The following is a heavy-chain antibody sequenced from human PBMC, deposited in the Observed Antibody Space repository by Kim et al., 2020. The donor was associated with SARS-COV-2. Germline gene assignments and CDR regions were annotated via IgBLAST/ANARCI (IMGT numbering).Heavy chain of an antibody. D-gene: IGHD3-10*01. Sequence: ASVKVSCKASGYTFTSYDINWVRQATGQGLEWMGWMNPNSGNTGYAQKFQGRGTMTRNTAISTAYMELSSLRSEDTALYYFARGRGAVRGVIRLTHAYYFDYWGQGTLVTVSS. CDR2: MNPNSGNT. CDR1: GYTFTSYD. CDR3: ARGRGAVRGVIRLTHAYYFDY. J-gene: IGHJ4*02. V-gene: IGHV1-8*01.